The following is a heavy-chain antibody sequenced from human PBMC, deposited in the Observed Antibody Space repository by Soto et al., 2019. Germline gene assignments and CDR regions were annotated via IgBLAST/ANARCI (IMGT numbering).Heavy chain of an antibody. CDR3: ARVLDPLNVALDY. CDR2: ISSSSSYI. CDR1: GFTFSSYS. D-gene: IGHD1-1*01. J-gene: IGHJ4*02. V-gene: IGHV3-21*01. Sequence: GGSLRLSCAASGFTFSSYSMNWVRQSPGKGLEWVSSISSSSSYIYYADSVKGRFTISRDNAKNSLYLQMNSLRAEDTAVYYCARVLDPLNVALDYWGQGTLLTVSS.